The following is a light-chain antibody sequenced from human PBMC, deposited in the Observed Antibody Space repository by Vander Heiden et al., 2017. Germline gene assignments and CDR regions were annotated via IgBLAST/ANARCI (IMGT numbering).Light chain of an antibody. CDR2: AAS. V-gene: IGKV1-39*01. Sequence: DTQLTQSPSPQPSSVAATVTITCRASQTISHYLNWYQQKPGKAPKLLIYAASSLQSGVPSRFSGSGSGTDFTLTISSLQPEDFATYYCQQSFTTLGDFGQGTKLEIK. CDR1: QTISHY. CDR3: QQSFTTLGD. J-gene: IGKJ2*01.